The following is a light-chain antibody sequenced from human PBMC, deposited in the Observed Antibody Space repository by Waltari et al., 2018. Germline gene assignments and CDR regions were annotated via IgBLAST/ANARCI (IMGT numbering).Light chain of an antibody. Sequence: QSALTQPASVSGSPGQSITISCTGTNSDVGAYDYVSWYQHHPGKAPKLIIYEFTNRPSGVSNRFSGSKSDNTASLTISGLQAEDEAEYYCCSCSYTPTTTVIFGGGTKLTVL. V-gene: IGLV2-14*01. CDR1: NSDVGAYDY. CDR2: EFT. J-gene: IGLJ2*01. CDR3: CSCSYTPTTTVI.